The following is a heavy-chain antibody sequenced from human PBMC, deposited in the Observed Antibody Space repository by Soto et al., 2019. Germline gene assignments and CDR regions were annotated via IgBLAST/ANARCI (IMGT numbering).Heavy chain of an antibody. CDR1: GFTFSGSA. D-gene: IGHD3-10*01. Sequence: EVQLVESGGGLVQPGGSLKLSCAASGFTFSGSAMHWVRQASGKGLEWVGRIRSKANSYATAYAASVKGRFTISRDDSKNTAYLQMNRLKTEDTAVYYCTSLRITMVRGVIARGAFDIWGQGTMVTVSS. J-gene: IGHJ3*02. V-gene: IGHV3-73*02. CDR2: IRSKANSYAT. CDR3: TSLRITMVRGVIARGAFDI.